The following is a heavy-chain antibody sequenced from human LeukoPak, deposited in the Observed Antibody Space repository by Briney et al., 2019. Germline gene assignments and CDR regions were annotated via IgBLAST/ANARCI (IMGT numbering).Heavy chain of an antibody. V-gene: IGHV4-59*01. CDR2: KFYSGST. Sequence: PSETLSLTCTVSGGSISGSYWNWIRQPPGKGLEWIGYKFYSGSTNYNPSLESRVTISVDTSKNQFSLKLSSVTAADTAVYYCARALRGYSYGSFDYWGQGTLVTVSS. J-gene: IGHJ4*02. D-gene: IGHD5-18*01. CDR1: GGSISGSY. CDR3: ARALRGYSYGSFDY.